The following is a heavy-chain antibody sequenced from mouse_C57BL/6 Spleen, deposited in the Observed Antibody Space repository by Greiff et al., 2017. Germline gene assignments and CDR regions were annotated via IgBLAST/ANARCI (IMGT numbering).Heavy chain of an antibody. D-gene: IGHD2-4*01. J-gene: IGHJ3*01. Sequence: EVQLQQSGPELVKPGASVKMSCKASGYTFTDYNMHWVKQSHGKSLEWIGYINPNNGGTSYNQKFKGKATLTVNKSSSTAYMELRSLTSEDSAVYYCARYYYDYDGFAYWCQGTLVTVSA. V-gene: IGHV1-22*01. CDR3: ARYYYDYDGFAY. CDR2: INPNNGGT. CDR1: GYTFTDYN.